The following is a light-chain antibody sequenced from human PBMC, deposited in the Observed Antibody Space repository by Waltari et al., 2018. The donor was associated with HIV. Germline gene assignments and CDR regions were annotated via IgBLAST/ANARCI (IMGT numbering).Light chain of an antibody. Sequence: EIVMTQSPATLYVSPGARATLSCRASQSVSSNLAWYQQKPGPAPMLLIYGSSTRATGIPARFSGSGSGTEFTLTSSSLQSEDFALYYCQQYNNWPYTFGQGTKLEIK. CDR1: QSVSSN. J-gene: IGKJ2*01. CDR2: GSS. CDR3: QQYNNWPYT. V-gene: IGKV3-15*01.